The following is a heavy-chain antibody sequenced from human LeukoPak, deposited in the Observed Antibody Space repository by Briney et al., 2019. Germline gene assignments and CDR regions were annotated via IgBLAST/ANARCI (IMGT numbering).Heavy chain of an antibody. D-gene: IGHD2-2*01. J-gene: IGHJ5*02. Sequence: GGSLRLSCAASGFTFSSYAMGWVRQAPGKGLGGVSAISGSGGSTYYADSVKGRFTISRDNSKNTLYLQMNSLRAEDTAVYYCAKEGADIVVVPAAENWFDPWGQGTLVTVSS. V-gene: IGHV3-23*01. CDR1: GFTFSSYA. CDR2: ISGSGGST. CDR3: AKEGADIVVVPAAENWFDP.